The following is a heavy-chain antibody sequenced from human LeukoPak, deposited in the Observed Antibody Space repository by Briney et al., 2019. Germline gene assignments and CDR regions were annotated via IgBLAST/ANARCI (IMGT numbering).Heavy chain of an antibody. D-gene: IGHD3-22*01. Sequence: PGGSLTLSCAASGFTFSDSALHWVRQAPGKGLEWAGRVETKADSYATAYGTSVKGRLTISRGDSKNTAYLQMNSLKTDDTAVYYCTRHGFYYDSSGFDLWGQGTVVTVSS. V-gene: IGHV3-73*01. CDR2: VETKADSYAT. CDR1: GFTFSDSA. J-gene: IGHJ3*01. CDR3: TRHGFYYDSSGFDL.